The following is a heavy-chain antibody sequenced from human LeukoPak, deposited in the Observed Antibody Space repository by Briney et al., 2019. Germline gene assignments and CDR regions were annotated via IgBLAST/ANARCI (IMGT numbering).Heavy chain of an antibody. CDR1: GYTFTSYG. D-gene: IGHD2-2*01. V-gene: IGHV1-18*01. CDR3: ARASGVVVVPAASI. Sequence: ASVKVSCKASGYTFTSYGISWVRQAPGQGLEWMGWISAYNGNTNYAQKLQGRVATTTDTSTSTAYMELRSLRSDDTAVYYCARASGVVVVPAASIWGQGTMVTVSS. CDR2: ISAYNGNT. J-gene: IGHJ3*02.